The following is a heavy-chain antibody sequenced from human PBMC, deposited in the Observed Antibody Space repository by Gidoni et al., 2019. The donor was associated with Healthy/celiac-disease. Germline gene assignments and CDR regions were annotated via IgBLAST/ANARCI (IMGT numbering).Heavy chain of an antibody. D-gene: IGHD1-1*01. J-gene: IGHJ3*02. CDR1: GFTFSRDS. CDR3: ARDFLGYTPDAFDI. Sequence: EVQLVESGGGLVQHGGSLRLSCAASGFTFSRDSMNWVRQAPGKGLEWVSDIRSRSSTIYYADSVKGRFTISRDNAKNSLYLQMNSLRDEDTAVYYWARDFLGYTPDAFDICGQGTMATVSS. V-gene: IGHV3-48*02. CDR2: IRSRSSTI.